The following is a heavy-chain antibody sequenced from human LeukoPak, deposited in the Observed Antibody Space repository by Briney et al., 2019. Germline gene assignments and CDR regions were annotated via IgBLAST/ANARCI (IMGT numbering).Heavy chain of an antibody. Sequence: SETLSLTCAVYGGSFSGHYWSWIRQPPGKGLEWIGEINHSGSTNYNPSLESRVTISVDTSKNQFSLRLSSVIAADTAVYYCARGTYSSGYFYYLDYWGQGTLVTVSS. CDR1: GGSFSGHY. CDR3: ARGTYSSGYFYYLDY. D-gene: IGHD3-22*01. V-gene: IGHV4-34*01. CDR2: INHSGST. J-gene: IGHJ4*02.